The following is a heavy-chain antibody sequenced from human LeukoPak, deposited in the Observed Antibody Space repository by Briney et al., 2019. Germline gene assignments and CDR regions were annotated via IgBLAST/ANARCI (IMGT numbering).Heavy chain of an antibody. CDR2: ISSSGSTI. CDR3: ARDHVTGPIAAAGTFDY. V-gene: IGHV3-11*01. CDR1: GFTFSDYY. Sequence: GGSLRLSCAASGFTFSDYYMSWIRQAPGKGLEWVSYISSSGSTIYYADSVKGRFTISRDNAKNSLYLQMNSLRAEDTAVYYCARDHVTGPIAAAGTFDYWGQGTLVTVSS. J-gene: IGHJ4*02. D-gene: IGHD6-13*01.